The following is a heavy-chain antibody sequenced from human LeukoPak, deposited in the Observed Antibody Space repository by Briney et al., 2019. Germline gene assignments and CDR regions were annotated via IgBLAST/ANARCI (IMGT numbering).Heavy chain of an antibody. CDR2: IIPIFGTA. V-gene: IGHV1-69*13. D-gene: IGHD3-10*01. Sequence: SVKVSCKASGGTFSSYAISWVRQAPGQGLEWMGGIIPIFGTANYAQKFQGRVTITADESTSTAYMELSSLRSEDTAVYYCARGSMVRGVRYYYYYYMDVWGKGTTVTISS. J-gene: IGHJ6*03. CDR1: GGTFSSYA. CDR3: ARGSMVRGVRYYYYYYMDV.